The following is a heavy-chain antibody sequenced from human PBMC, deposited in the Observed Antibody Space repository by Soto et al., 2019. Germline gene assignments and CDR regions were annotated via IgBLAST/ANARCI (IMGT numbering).Heavy chain of an antibody. CDR1: GGTFSSYA. CDR3: ARDAHSSSWHTAPLY. J-gene: IGHJ4*02. V-gene: IGHV1-69*13. D-gene: IGHD6-13*01. CDR2: IIPIFGTA. Sequence: ASVKVSCKASGGTFSSYAISWVRQAPGQGLEWMGGIIPIFGTANYAQKFQGRVTITADESTSTAYMELSSLRSEDTAVYYCARDAHSSSWHTAPLYWGQGTLVTVSS.